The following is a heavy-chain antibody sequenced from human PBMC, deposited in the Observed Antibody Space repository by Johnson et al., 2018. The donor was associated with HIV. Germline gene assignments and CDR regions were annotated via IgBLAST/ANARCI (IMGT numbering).Heavy chain of an antibody. D-gene: IGHD5-18*01. Sequence: VQLVESGGGLVQPGGSLKLSCAASGFTLSSYWMNWVRQAPGKGLEWVSGISWHSGSIAYADSVKGRFTISRDNAKNSLYVQMNSLRAEDTAVYYCARDQRGGYSYGDAFDFWGQGTVVSVST. CDR3: ARDQRGGYSYGDAFDF. J-gene: IGHJ3*01. CDR2: ISWHSGSI. CDR1: GFTLSSYW. V-gene: IGHV3-9*01.